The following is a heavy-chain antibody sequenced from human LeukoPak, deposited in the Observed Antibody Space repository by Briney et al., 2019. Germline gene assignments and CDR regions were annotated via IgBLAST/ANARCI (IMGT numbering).Heavy chain of an antibody. Sequence: GGSLRLSCAASGFTFSSYAMSWVRQAPGKGLEWVSSISSSSSYIYYADSVKGRFTISRDNAKNSLYLQMNSLRAEDTAVYYCARDSFAGYDSSGYSSYDYWGQGTLVTVSS. V-gene: IGHV3-21*01. D-gene: IGHD3-22*01. CDR3: ARDSFAGYDSSGYSSYDY. CDR2: ISSSSSYI. CDR1: GFTFSSYA. J-gene: IGHJ4*02.